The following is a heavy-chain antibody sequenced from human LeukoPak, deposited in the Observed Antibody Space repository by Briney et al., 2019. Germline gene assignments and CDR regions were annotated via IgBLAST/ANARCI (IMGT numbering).Heavy chain of an antibody. Sequence: SETLSLTCIVSGGSISSADYYWSWIRQPPGKGLEWIGYIYYSGSTYYNPSLKSRVTISVDTSKNQFSLKLSSVTAADTAVYYCARVDGAVAGTFSWFDPWGQGTLVTVSS. V-gene: IGHV4-30-4*01. CDR1: GGSISSADYY. J-gene: IGHJ5*02. CDR2: IYYSGST. CDR3: ARVDGAVAGTFSWFDP. D-gene: IGHD6-19*01.